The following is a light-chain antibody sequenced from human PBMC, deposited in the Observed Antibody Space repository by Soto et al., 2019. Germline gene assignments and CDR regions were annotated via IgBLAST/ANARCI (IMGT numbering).Light chain of an antibody. CDR1: SSNIGSNY. V-gene: IGLV1-47*01. CDR3: AAWAASLSGHVV. CDR2: RNN. Sequence: QSVLTQPPSASGTPGQRVTISCSGSSSNIGSNYVYWYQQLPGTAPKLLIYRNNQRPSGVPDRFSGSKSGTSASLAISGLRSEDEADYYCAAWAASLSGHVVFGGGTKVTVL. J-gene: IGLJ2*01.